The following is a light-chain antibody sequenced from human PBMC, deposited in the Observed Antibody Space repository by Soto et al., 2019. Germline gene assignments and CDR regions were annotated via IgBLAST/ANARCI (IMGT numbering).Light chain of an antibody. J-gene: IGLJ1*01. CDR1: NTDVGGYNY. Sequence: QSALTQPASVSGSPGQSITVSCTGTNTDVGGYNYVSWYQHRPGKAPRLMIYEVRNRLSGVSNRFSGSRSGNTASLTISGLQPDDEGDYFCVSYTDTDTLVFGTGTKLTVL. CDR3: VSYTDTDTLV. V-gene: IGLV2-14*01. CDR2: EVR.